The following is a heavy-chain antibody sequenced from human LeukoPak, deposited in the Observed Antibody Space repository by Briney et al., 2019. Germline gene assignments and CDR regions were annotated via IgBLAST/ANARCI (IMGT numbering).Heavy chain of an antibody. D-gene: IGHD1-1*01. V-gene: IGHV4-59*08. CDR1: GGSINRYY. J-gene: IGHJ4*02. Sequence: SETLSLTCIVSGGSINRYYWSWIRQPPGKGLEWIGYISYSGSTDYNPSLKSRVTISVDTSKYQFSLRLTSVTAADTAVYYCARHEGGTTYDYWGQGTLVTVSS. CDR3: ARHEGGTTYDY. CDR2: ISYSGST.